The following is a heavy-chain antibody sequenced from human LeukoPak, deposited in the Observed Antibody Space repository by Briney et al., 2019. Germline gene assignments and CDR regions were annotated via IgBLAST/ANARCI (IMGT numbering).Heavy chain of an antibody. CDR1: GYTFTSYD. V-gene: IGHV1-8*01. J-gene: IGHJ4*02. Sequence: GASVKVSCKASGYTFTSYDINCVRQATGQGLEWMGWMNPNSGNTSYAQKFQGRVTMTRNTSISTAYMELSSLTSEDTAIYYCARRNKDDDNFRLVDYWGQGTLVTVSS. D-gene: IGHD5-24*01. CDR2: MNPNSGNT. CDR3: ARRNKDDDNFRLVDY.